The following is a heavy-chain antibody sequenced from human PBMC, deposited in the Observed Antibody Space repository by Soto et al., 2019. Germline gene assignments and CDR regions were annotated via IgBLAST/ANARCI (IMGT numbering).Heavy chain of an antibody. CDR2: IYYSGST. CDR3: ASLGSDGGYFDY. V-gene: IGHV4-39*01. Sequence: SETLSLTCTFSGGSISSSSYYWGWIRQPPGKGLEWIGSIYYSGSTYYNPSLKSRVTISVDTSKNQFSLKLSSVTAADTAVYYCASLGSDGGYFDYWGQGTLVTVSS. J-gene: IGHJ4*02. CDR1: GGSISSSSYY. D-gene: IGHD2-15*01.